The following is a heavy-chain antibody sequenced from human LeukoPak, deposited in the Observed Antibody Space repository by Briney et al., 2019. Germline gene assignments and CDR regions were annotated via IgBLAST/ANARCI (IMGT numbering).Heavy chain of an antibody. Sequence: GGSLRLSCAASGFTFSSYTMHWVRQIPGERPEWVSSISGDTTYIYYADSLKGRFTISRDNTNTSLFLQMNSLRAEDTATYFCARRGTDASFSFFDVWGQGTMVTVSS. CDR1: GFTFSSYT. CDR2: ISGDTTYI. J-gene: IGHJ3*01. D-gene: IGHD1-1*01. V-gene: IGHV3-21*01. CDR3: ARRGTDASFSFFDV.